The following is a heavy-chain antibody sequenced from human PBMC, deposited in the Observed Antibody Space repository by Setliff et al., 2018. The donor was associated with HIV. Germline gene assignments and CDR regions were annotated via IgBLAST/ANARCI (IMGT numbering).Heavy chain of an antibody. CDR1: GFTLSGAE. CDR2: IRSKADKYAT. Sequence: GASLKISCAASGFTLSGAEIHWVRQAAGKGLEWVGRIRSKADKYATDYGASAKGRFIISRDDSKKTAYLQMSSLRAEDTAMYYCLLPCTSGWHNWADPLGPGTLVTVSS. J-gene: IGHJ5*02. V-gene: IGHV3-73*01. D-gene: IGHD2-8*01. CDR3: LLPCTSGWHNWADP.